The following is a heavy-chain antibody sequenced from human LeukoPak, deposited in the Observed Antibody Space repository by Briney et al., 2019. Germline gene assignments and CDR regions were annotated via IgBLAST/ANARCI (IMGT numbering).Heavy chain of an antibody. Sequence: PGGSLRLSCAASGFTFSSYWMHWVRHAPGKGLVWVSRINSDGSSTSYADSVKGRFTISRDNAKNTLYLQINSLRAEDTAVYYCARELTYDSNYGMDVWGQGTTVTVSS. CDR2: INSDGSST. CDR1: GFTFSSYW. CDR3: ARELTYDSNYGMDV. J-gene: IGHJ6*02. D-gene: IGHD3-22*01. V-gene: IGHV3-74*01.